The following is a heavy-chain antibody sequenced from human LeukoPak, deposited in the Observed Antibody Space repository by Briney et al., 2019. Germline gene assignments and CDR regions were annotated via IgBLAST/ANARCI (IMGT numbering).Heavy chain of an antibody. CDR3: ATYYYDSSGPSSPY. J-gene: IGHJ4*02. CDR2: INHSGST. CDR1: GGSISSYY. Sequence: SETLSLTCTVSGGSISSYYWSWIRQPPGKGLEWIGEINHSGSTNYNPSLKSRVTISVDTSKNQFSLKLSSVTAADTAVYYCATYYYDSSGPSSPYWGQGTLVTVSS. V-gene: IGHV4-34*01. D-gene: IGHD3-22*01.